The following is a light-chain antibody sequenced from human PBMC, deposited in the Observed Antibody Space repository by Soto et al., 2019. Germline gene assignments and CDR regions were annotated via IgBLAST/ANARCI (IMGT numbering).Light chain of an antibody. CDR3: QQRSNWPLT. Sequence: AIQMTQSPFSLSASVGDRVTITCRASQGIRDDLSWYQQKAGKAPKLLIFTASKLNSGVPSRFSGSFSGTNFSLTISDLQPEDCATYYCQQRSNWPLTFGGGTKVDIK. V-gene: IGKV1-6*01. CDR1: QGIRDD. J-gene: IGKJ4*01. CDR2: TAS.